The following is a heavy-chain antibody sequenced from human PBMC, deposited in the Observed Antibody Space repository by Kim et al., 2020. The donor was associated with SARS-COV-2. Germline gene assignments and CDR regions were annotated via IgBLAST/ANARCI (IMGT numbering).Heavy chain of an antibody. J-gene: IGHJ5*02. CDR1: GASISSSSC. V-gene: IGHV4-4*02. D-gene: IGHD2-2*01. Sequence: SETLSLTCVVSGASISSSSCWSWVRQPPGKGLEWIGEVDHSGTTSYNVSLKSRVTISVDKSKNQFSLRLNSVSAADTAVYYCARGGSSAWTLRAWFDPWGQGTLVTVSP. CDR2: VDHSGTT. CDR3: ARGGSSAWTLRAWFDP.